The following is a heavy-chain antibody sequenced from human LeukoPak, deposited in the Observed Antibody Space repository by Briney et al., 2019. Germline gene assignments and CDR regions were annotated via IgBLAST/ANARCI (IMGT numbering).Heavy chain of an antibody. CDR2: IYNSAST. CDR3: ARGGGSNRSNNALDI. J-gene: IGHJ3*02. Sequence: SETLSLTCTVSGGTISIYYWTWIRQPAGKGLEWIGRIYNSASTNYNPYLKSRVTMSVDTSKNQFSLKLTSVTAADTAVYYCARGGGSNRSNNALDIWGQGTMVTVSS. V-gene: IGHV4-4*07. CDR1: GGTISIYY. D-gene: IGHD3-16*01.